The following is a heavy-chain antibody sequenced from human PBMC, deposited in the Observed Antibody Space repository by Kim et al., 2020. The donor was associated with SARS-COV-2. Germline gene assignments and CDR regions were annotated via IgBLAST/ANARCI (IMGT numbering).Heavy chain of an antibody. Sequence: GGSLRLSCAASGFTFSSYAMSWVRQAPGKGLEWVSAISGSGGSTYYADSVKGRFTISRDNSKNTLYLQMNSLRAEDTAVYYCARGWYSSGWFGTRTFYPLYYFDVWGQGTLVTVSS. CDR2: ISGSGGST. D-gene: IGHD6-19*01. V-gene: IGHV3-23*01. J-gene: IGHJ4*02. CDR3: ARGWYSSGWFGTRTFYPLYYFDV. CDR1: GFTFSSYA.